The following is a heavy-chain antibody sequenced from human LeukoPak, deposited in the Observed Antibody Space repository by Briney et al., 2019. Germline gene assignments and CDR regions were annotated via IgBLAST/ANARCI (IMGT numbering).Heavy chain of an antibody. CDR1: GGSISSNY. D-gene: IGHD6-19*01. V-gene: IGHV4-59*01. J-gene: IGHJ4*02. CDR3: AREGDSSGWYFDY. CDR2: LYYSGST. Sequence: SETLSLTCTVSGGSISSNYWSWIRQPPGKGLEWIGYLYYSGSTNYNPSLKSRVTISVDTSKDQFSLKLSSVTAADTAVYYCAREGDSSGWYFDYWGQGTLVTVSS.